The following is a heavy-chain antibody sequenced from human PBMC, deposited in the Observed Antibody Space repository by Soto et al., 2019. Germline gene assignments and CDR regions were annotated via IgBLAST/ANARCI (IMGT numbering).Heavy chain of an antibody. V-gene: IGHV3-11*01. CDR1: GFTFSDYY. J-gene: IGHJ4*02. D-gene: IGHD3-22*01. Sequence: PGGSLSLSCAASGFTFSDYYMSWIRQAPGKGLEWVSYISSSGSTIYYADSVKGRFTISRDNAKNSLYLQMNSLRAEDTAVYYCARGLDYYDSSGYAGYWGQGTLVTVSS. CDR3: ARGLDYYDSSGYAGY. CDR2: ISSSGSTI.